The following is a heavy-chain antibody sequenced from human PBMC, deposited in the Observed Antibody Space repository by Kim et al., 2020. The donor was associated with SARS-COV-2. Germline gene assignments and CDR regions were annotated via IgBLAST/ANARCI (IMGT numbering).Heavy chain of an antibody. J-gene: IGHJ3*02. CDR3: PKTRRGSYYDAFAI. Sequence: GGSLRLSCAASGFTFSSYGMHWVRQAPGKGLEGVAVISYDGSNKYYADSVKGRFTISRDNSKNTLYLQMNSLRAEETAVYNCPKTRRGSYYDAFAIWGQG. CDR1: GFTFSSYG. V-gene: IGHV3-30*18. CDR2: ISYDGSNK. D-gene: IGHD1-26*01.